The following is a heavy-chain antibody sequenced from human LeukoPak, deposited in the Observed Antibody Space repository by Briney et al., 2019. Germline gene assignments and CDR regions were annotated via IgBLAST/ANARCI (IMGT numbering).Heavy chain of an antibody. J-gene: IGHJ4*02. CDR2: VYSGGST. V-gene: IGHV3-66*01. D-gene: IGHD6-13*01. CDR1: GFTVSSNY. Sequence: GGSLRLSCAASGFTVSSNYMSWVRQAPGKGLEWVSVVYSGGSTYYADSVKGRFTISRDHSKNTLYLQMNSLRAEDTAVYYCARDTFGYSSSWYDYWGQGTLVTVSS. CDR3: ARDTFGYSSSWYDY.